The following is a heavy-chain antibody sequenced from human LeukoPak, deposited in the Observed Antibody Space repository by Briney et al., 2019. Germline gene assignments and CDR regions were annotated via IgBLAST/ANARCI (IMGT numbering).Heavy chain of an antibody. CDR2: IYYSGRT. Sequence: SETLSLTCTVSGGSISSSSYYWGWIRQPPGKGLEWIVSIYYSGRTYYNPSLKSRLTLSVDTSKNQFSLQLSSVTAADTAVYYCARHEGSVLRFLEPNHGWFDPWGQGTLVTVSS. CDR1: GGSISSSSYY. CDR3: ARHEGSVLRFLEPNHGWFDP. J-gene: IGHJ5*02. V-gene: IGHV4-39*01. D-gene: IGHD3-3*01.